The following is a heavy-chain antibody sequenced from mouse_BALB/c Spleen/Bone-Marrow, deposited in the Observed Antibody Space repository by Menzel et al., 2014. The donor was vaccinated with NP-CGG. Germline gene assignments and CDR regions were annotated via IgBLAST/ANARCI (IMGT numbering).Heavy chain of an antibody. CDR1: GFDFSRYW. D-gene: IGHD2-3*01. Sequence: DVKLQESGGGLVQPGGSLKLSCAASGFDFSRYWMSWVRQAPGKGLQWIGEINPESNTINYTPSLKDKFIISRDNAKNTLYLQMSKVRSEDTALYCCARLGYYGWFAYWGQGTLVTASA. J-gene: IGHJ3*01. CDR3: ARLGYYGWFAY. V-gene: IGHV4-1*02. CDR2: INPESNTI.